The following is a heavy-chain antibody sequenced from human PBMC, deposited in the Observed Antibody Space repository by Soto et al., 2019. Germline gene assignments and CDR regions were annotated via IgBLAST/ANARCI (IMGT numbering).Heavy chain of an antibody. CDR3: ARAEFATVTANYYSYMDV. D-gene: IGHD4-17*01. V-gene: IGHV3-74*01. J-gene: IGHJ6*03. Sequence: GGSLRLSCAASGFTFSSYWMHWVRQAPGKGLVWVSRINSDGSSTSYADSVKGRFTISRDNAKNTLYLQMNSLRAEDAAVYYCARAEFATVTANYYSYMDVWGKGTTVTVSS. CDR1: GFTFSSYW. CDR2: INSDGSST.